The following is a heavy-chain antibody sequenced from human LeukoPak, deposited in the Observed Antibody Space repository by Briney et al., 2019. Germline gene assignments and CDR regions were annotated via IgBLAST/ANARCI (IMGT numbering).Heavy chain of an antibody. V-gene: IGHV1-2*02. CDR2: INPNSGGT. J-gene: IGHJ4*02. D-gene: IGHD1-26*01. CDR3: ARDGTLVGATSYYFDY. CDR1: GYTFTGYY. Sequence: ASVKVSCKASGYTFTGYYMHWVRQAPGQGLEWMGWINPNSGGTNYARKFQGRVTMTRDTSISTAYMELSRLRSDDTAVYYCARDGTLVGATSYYFDYWGQGTLVTVSS.